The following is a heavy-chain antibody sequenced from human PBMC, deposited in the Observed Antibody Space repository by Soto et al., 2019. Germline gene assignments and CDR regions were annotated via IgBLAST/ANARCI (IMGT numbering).Heavy chain of an antibody. CDR3: VKETSIDWGYMDV. CDR2: ITGSGDRT. V-gene: IGHV3-23*01. J-gene: IGHJ6*03. CDR1: GLTFSSHA. D-gene: IGHD7-27*01. Sequence: PGGSLRLYCSASGLTFSSHAMSWVRQAPGKGLERVATITGSGDRTSYADSVRGRFTISRDNSKNTVDLQLDSLRVEDTAVYYCVKETSIDWGYMDVWGQGTTVTVSS.